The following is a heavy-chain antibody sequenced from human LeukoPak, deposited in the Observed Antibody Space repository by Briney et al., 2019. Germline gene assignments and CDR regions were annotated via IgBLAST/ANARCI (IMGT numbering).Heavy chain of an antibody. D-gene: IGHD1-1*01. CDR3: ARGNWNVDY. CDR2: INPSGGST. CDR1: GYTFTSYY. Sequence: ASVKVSCKASGYTFTSYYMHWVRQAPGQGLEWMGIINPSGGSTSYAQKFQGRVTMTRDVSTSTAYMELRSLRSDDTAVYYCARGNWNVDYWGQGTLVTVSS. V-gene: IGHV1-46*01. J-gene: IGHJ4*02.